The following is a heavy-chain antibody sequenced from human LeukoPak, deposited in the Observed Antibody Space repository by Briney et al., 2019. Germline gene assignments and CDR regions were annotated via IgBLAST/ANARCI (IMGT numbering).Heavy chain of an antibody. V-gene: IGHV3-33*01. CDR1: GFTFSSYG. D-gene: IGHD2-2*01. CDR2: IWHDGSNK. CDR3: ARWFCSSTSSYYDY. J-gene: IGHJ4*02. Sequence: GGSLRLSCAASGFTFSSYGMHWVRQAPGKGLEWVAVIWHDGSNKYYADSVKGRFTISRDNSKNTLYLQMNSLRAEDTAVYYCARWFCSSTSSYYDYWGQGTLVTVSS.